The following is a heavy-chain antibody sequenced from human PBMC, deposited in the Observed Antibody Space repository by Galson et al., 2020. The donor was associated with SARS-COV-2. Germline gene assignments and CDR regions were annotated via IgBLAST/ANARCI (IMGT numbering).Heavy chain of an antibody. J-gene: IGHJ3*02. D-gene: IGHD1-26*01. CDR2: ISYDGSNK. CDR1: GFTFSSYA. V-gene: IGHV3-30*04. Sequence: GGSLRLSCAASGFTFSSYAMHWVRQAPGKGLELVAVISYDGSNKYYADSVKGRFTISRDNSKNTLYLQMNSLRAEDTAVYYCARPFSYLGAFDIWGQGTMVTVSS. CDR3: ARPFSYLGAFDI.